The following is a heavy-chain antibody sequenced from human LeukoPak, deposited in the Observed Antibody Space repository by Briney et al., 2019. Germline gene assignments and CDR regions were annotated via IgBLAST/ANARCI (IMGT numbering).Heavy chain of an antibody. CDR2: INPSGGST. J-gene: IGHJ3*02. CDR1: GYTFTSYY. V-gene: IGHV1-46*01. Sequence: GASVKVSCKASGYTFTSYYMHWVRQAPGQGLEWMGIINPSGGSTSYAQKFQGRVTMTRDMSTSTVYMELSSLRSEDTAVYYCARGASWDDSSGLDAFDIWGQGTMVTVSS. CDR3: ARGASWDDSSGLDAFDI. D-gene: IGHD3-22*01.